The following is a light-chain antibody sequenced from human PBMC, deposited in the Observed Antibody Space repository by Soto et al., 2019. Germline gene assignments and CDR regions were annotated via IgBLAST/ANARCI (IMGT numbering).Light chain of an antibody. J-gene: IGKJ2*01. V-gene: IGKV3-20*01. Sequence: EMVLTQSPGTLSLSPGETASLSCRASQSVISDFLAWYQQTRGQPPSLLIYDASKRANGIPARFSGSGSGTAFTLTISRVVPEDSAVYYCQQTFHSPRTFGQGTRLEIK. CDR3: QQTFHSPRT. CDR2: DAS. CDR1: QSVISDF.